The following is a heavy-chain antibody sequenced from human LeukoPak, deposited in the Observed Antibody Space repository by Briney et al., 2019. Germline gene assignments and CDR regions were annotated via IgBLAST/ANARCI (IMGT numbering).Heavy chain of an antibody. J-gene: IGHJ4*02. CDR2: IRYDGSNK. V-gene: IGHV3-30*02. D-gene: IGHD4-17*01. Sequence: GGSLRLSCAASGFTFSSYGMSWVRQAPGKGLEWVAFIRYDGSNKYYADSVKGRFTISRDNSKNTLYLQMNCLRAEDTAVYYCAKGDYGDYCLFYWGQGTLVTVSS. CDR3: AKGDYGDYCLFY. CDR1: GFTFSSYG.